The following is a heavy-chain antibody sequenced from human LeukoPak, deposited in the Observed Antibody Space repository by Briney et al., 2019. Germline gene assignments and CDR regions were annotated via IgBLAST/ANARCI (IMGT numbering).Heavy chain of an antibody. Sequence: APVKVSCKASGYTFTGYYMHWVRQAPGQGLEWMGIINPSGGSSSYAQKFQGRVTMTRDTSTSTVYMELSSLKSEDTAVYYCARSSDSIDYWGQGTLVTVSS. V-gene: IGHV1-46*01. J-gene: IGHJ4*02. D-gene: IGHD6-19*01. CDR2: INPSGGSS. CDR3: ARSSDSIDY. CDR1: GYTFTGYY.